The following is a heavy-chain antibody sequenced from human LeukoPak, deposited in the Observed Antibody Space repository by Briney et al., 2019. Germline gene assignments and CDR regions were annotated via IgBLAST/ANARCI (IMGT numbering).Heavy chain of an antibody. J-gene: IGHJ5*02. CDR3: ASGIDYAGWFDP. CDR2: IYYSGST. Sequence: SETLSLTCTVSGDSVINPYSYWSWIRQPPGKGLEWIGYIYYSGSTDYNPSLKSRVTISVDTSKNQFSLKLSSVTAADTAVYYCASGIDYAGWFDPWGQGTLVTVSS. CDR1: GDSVINPYSY. V-gene: IGHV4-61*01. D-gene: IGHD1-26*01.